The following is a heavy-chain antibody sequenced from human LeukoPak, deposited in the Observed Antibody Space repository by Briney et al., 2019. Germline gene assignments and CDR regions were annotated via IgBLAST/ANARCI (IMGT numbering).Heavy chain of an antibody. J-gene: IGHJ5*02. D-gene: IGHD3-10*01. CDR3: ARQHSEVISLVRGVVPSWFDP. Sequence: SETLSLTCAVYGGSFSGYYWSWIRQPPGKGLEWIGEINHSGSTNYNPSLKSRVTISVDTSKNQFSLKLSSVTAADTAVYYCARQHSEVISLVRGVVPSWFDPWGQGTLVTVSS. CDR1: GGSFSGYY. CDR2: INHSGST. V-gene: IGHV4-34*01.